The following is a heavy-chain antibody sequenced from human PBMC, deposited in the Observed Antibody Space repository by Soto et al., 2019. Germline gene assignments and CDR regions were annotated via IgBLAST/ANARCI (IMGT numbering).Heavy chain of an antibody. D-gene: IGHD7-27*01. V-gene: IGHV1-69*04. J-gene: IGHJ6*02. CDR2: IIPILGIA. Sequence: SVKVSWKASGDAFSIYTISWVRQAPGQGLEWMGRIIPILGIANYAQKFQGRVTITADKSTSTAYMELSSLRSEDTAVYYCARDTNWGDYYYGMDVWGQGTTVTVSS. CDR3: ARDTNWGDYYYGMDV. CDR1: GDAFSIYT.